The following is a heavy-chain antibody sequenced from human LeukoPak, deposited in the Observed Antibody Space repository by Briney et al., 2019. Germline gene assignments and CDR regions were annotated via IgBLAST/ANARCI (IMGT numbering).Heavy chain of an antibody. D-gene: IGHD3-16*01. Sequence: GGSLRLSCAASGSTFSSYWMSWVRQAPGKGLEWVANIKLDGSEKNYVDSVKGRFTISRDNAKNSVYLQMNSLRAEDTAVYYCARGGTATYYLDYWGQGTLVTVSS. CDR2: IKLDGSEK. CDR1: GSTFSSYW. J-gene: IGHJ4*02. CDR3: ARGGTATYYLDY. V-gene: IGHV3-7*01.